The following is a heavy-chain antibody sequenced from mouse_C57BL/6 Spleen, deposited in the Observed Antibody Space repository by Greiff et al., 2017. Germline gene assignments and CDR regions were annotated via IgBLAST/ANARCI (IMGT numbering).Heavy chain of an antibody. CDR2: IYPGNSDT. J-gene: IGHJ4*01. CDR1: GYTFTSYW. Sequence: SGTVLARPGASVKMSCKTSGYTFTSYWMHWVKQRPGQGLEWIGAIYPGNSDTSYNQKFKGKAKLTAVTSASTAYMELSSLTNEDAAVYYCTRRGGTGGLYAMDYWGQGTSVTVSS. V-gene: IGHV1-5*01. D-gene: IGHD2-14*01. CDR3: TRRGGTGGLYAMDY.